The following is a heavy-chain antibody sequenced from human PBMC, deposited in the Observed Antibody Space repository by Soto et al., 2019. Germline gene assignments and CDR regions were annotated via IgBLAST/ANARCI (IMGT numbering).Heavy chain of an antibody. D-gene: IGHD6-13*01. CDR3: ARGSSGYISSWYYFDY. V-gene: IGHV3-23*01. CDR2: ISGIGGST. Sequence: WFLQAPGKGLEWVATISGIGGSTYLADSVKGRLSISRDNSKNTVSLLMNSLRAEDTAVYFCARGSSGYISSWYYFDYWGRGTLVTVSS. J-gene: IGHJ4*02.